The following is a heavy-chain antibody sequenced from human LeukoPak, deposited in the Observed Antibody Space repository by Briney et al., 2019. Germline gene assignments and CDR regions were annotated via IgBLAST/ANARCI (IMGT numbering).Heavy chain of an antibody. CDR3: AREDYRGLYGDYVYWFDP. Sequence: SETLSLTCTVSGASISNYYWSWIRQPPGKTLEWIGYIIDSGSTNYNPSLKSRVTLSVDTSKNQFSLKLTSVTAADTAVYYCAREDYRGLYGDYVYWFDPWGQGTLVTVSS. V-gene: IGHV4-59*12. J-gene: IGHJ5*02. D-gene: IGHD4-17*01. CDR2: IIDSGST. CDR1: GASISNYY.